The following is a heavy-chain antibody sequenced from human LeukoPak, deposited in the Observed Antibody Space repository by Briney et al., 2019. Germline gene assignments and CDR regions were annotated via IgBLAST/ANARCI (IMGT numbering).Heavy chain of an antibody. CDR2: IYHSGST. D-gene: IGHD5-18*01. CDR3: ARAWIQLWPRYFDL. CDR1: GYSISSGYY. J-gene: IGHJ2*01. Sequence: SETLSLTCTVSGYSISSGYYWGWIRQPPGKGLEWIGSIYHSGSTYYNPSLKSRVTISVDTSKNQFSLKLSSVTAADTAVYYCARAWIQLWPRYFDLWGRGTLVTVSS. V-gene: IGHV4-38-2*02.